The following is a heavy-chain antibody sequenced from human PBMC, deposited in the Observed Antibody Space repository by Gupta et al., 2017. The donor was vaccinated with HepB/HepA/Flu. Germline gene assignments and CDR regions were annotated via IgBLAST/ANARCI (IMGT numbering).Heavy chain of an antibody. CDR1: GFTFSSYS. CDR3: ARSPDIVVVPAGDYYYYYGMDV. CDR2: ISSSSSYI. Sequence: EVQLVESGGGLVKPGGSLRLSCAASGFTFSSYSMNWVRQAPGKGLEWVSSISSSSSYIYYADSVKGRFTISRDNAKNSLYLQMNSLRAEDTAVYYCARSPDIVVVPAGDYYYYYGMDVWGQGTTVTVSS. D-gene: IGHD2-2*01. J-gene: IGHJ6*02. V-gene: IGHV3-21*01.